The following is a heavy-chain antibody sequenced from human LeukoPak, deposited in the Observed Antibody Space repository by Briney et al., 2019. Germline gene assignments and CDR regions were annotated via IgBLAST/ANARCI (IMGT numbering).Heavy chain of an antibody. D-gene: IGHD6-13*01. CDR3: AREPVWGQLVRKYFDY. Sequence: SETLSLTCTVSGGSIGSSSYYWGWIRQPPGKGLEWIGSIYYSGSTYYNPSLKSRVTISVDTSKNQFSLKLSSVTAADTAVYYCAREPVWGQLVRKYFDYWGQGTLVTVSS. CDR2: IYYSGST. CDR1: GGSIGSSSYY. V-gene: IGHV4-39*07. J-gene: IGHJ4*02.